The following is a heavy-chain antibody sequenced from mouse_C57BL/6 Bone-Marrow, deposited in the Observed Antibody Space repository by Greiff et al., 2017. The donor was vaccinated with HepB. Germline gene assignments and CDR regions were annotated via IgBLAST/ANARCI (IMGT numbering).Heavy chain of an antibody. Sequence: VQLQQSGAELARPGASVKLSCKASGYTFTSYGISWVKQRTGQGLEWIGEIYPRSGNTYYNEKFKGKATLTADKSSSTAYMELRSLTSEDSAVYFCARPYYYGSSYGVYYAMDYWGQGTSVTVSS. CDR2: IYPRSGNT. CDR3: ARPYYYGSSYGVYYAMDY. V-gene: IGHV1-81*01. J-gene: IGHJ4*01. CDR1: GYTFTSYG. D-gene: IGHD1-1*01.